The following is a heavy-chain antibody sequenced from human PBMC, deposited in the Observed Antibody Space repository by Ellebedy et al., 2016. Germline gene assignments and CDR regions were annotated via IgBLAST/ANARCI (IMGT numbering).Heavy chain of an antibody. CDR1: GLTVSSVS. D-gene: IGHD5-18*01. CDR3: AESGYSYAWGY. J-gene: IGHJ4*02. V-gene: IGHV3-53*01. Sequence: GESLKISCAASGLTVSSVSISCFRHPPGRGPEWVSMTSPGGDTYYAISVRGRFTMSRDNSKNTLYLQMNSLTAGDPAAYFCAESGYSYAWGYWGQGTLVSVSS. CDR2: TSPGGDT.